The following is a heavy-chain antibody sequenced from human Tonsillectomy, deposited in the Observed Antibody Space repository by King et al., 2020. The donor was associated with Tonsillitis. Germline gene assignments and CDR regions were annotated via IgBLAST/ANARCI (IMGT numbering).Heavy chain of an antibody. Sequence: VQLVESGGGLVKPGGSLRLSCAASRITFSTYSMNWVRQAPGKGLEWVSSISSSSQYIYYADSVKGRFTISRDNAKNSLFLQMNSLRVEDTAVYYCARGAAAAGTFAMDVWGQGTTVTVSS. D-gene: IGHD6-13*01. CDR3: ARGAAAAGTFAMDV. J-gene: IGHJ6*02. CDR1: RITFSTYS. CDR2: ISSSSQYI. V-gene: IGHV3-21*01.